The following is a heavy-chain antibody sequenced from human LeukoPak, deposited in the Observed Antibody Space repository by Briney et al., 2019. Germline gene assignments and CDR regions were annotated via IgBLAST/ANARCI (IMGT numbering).Heavy chain of an antibody. CDR2: IKNKGDGGTT. Sequence: GGSLRLSCAASGFTFNKAWMSWVRLTPGKGLEWVGRIKNKGDGGTTDYAAPVKGRFTVSRDDSKSTLYLQMNSLKTEDTAVYYCTTSGTPFEYWGQGTLVTVSS. J-gene: IGHJ4*02. CDR3: TTSGTPFEY. CDR1: GFTFNKAW. V-gene: IGHV3-15*01. D-gene: IGHD3-10*01.